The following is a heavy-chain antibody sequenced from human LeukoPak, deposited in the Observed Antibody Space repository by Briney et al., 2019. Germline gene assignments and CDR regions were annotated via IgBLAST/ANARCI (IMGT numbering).Heavy chain of an antibody. CDR2: IYYSGST. D-gene: IGHD6-19*01. CDR3: ARRDSSGWYLTFDY. J-gene: IGHJ4*02. CDR1: GGSISSSSYY. Sequence: SETLSLTCTVPGGSISSSSYYWGWIRQPPGKGLEWIGSIYYSGSTYYNPSLKSRVTISVDTSKNQFSLKLSSVTAAGTAVYYCARRDSSGWYLTFDYWGQGTLVTVSS. V-gene: IGHV4-39*01.